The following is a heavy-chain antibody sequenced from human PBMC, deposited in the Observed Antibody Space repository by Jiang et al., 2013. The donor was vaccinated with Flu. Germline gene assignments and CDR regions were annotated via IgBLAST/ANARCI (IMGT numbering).Heavy chain of an antibody. Sequence: QLLESGGGLVQPGRSLRLSCTASEFTFGDYTLSWFRQAPGKGLEWVGFIRSKAFGGTAECAASVKGRFTISSDDSKSIAYLQMNSLKTEDTAVYYCARGNWNNNWFDPWGQGTLVTVSS. V-gene: IGHV3-49*03. CDR2: IRSKAFGGTA. D-gene: IGHD1/OR15-1a*01. CDR3: ARGNWNNNWFDP. J-gene: IGHJ5*02. CDR1: EFTFGDYT.